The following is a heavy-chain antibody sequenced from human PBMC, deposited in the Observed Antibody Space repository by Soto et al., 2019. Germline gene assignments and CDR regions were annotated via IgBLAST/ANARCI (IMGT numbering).Heavy chain of an antibody. Sequence: SETLSLTCTVSGGSISSYYWSWIRQPPGKGLEWIGYIYYSGSTNYNPSLKSRVTISVDTSKNQFSLKLSSVTAADTAVYYCAGGRDCRSSTSCYALDYWGQGTLVTVSS. D-gene: IGHD2-2*01. CDR1: GGSISSYY. J-gene: IGHJ4*02. V-gene: IGHV4-59*08. CDR3: AGGRDCRSSTSCYALDY. CDR2: IYYSGST.